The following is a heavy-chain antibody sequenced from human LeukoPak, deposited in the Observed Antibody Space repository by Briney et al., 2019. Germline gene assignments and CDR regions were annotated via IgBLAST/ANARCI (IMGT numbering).Heavy chain of an antibody. J-gene: IGHJ5*02. CDR2: ISGSGGST. CDR3: ARNPLVGAIWVSGTNWFDP. Sequence: PGGSLRLSCAASGFTFSSYAMSWVRQAPGKGLEWVSAISGSGGSTYYADSVKGRFTISRDNAKNSLYLQMNSLRAEDTAVYYCARNPLVGAIWVSGTNWFDPWGQGTLVTVSS. CDR1: GFTFSSYA. V-gene: IGHV3-23*01. D-gene: IGHD1-26*01.